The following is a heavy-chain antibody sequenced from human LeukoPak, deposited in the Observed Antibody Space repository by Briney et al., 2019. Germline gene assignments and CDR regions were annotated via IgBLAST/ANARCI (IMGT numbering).Heavy chain of an antibody. D-gene: IGHD3-10*01. J-gene: IGHJ4*02. CDR1: GGSFSGYY. CDR2: INHSGST. CDR3: ARIDYYGSGSYLGSLSGFDY. V-gene: IGHV4-34*01. Sequence: SETLSLTCAVYGGSFSGYYWSWIRQPPGKGLEWIGEINHSGSTNYNPSLKSRVTISVDTSKNQFSLKLSSVTAADTAVYYCARIDYYGSGSYLGSLSGFDYWGQGTLVTVSS.